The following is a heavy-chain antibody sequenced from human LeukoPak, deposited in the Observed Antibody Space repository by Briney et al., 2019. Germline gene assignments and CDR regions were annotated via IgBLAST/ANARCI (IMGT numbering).Heavy chain of an antibody. D-gene: IGHD4-17*01. CDR1: GFTFTTYW. CDR2: IKQDRSEK. Sequence: GGSLRLSCAASGFTFTTYWMSWVRQAPGKRLEWVANIKQDRSEKYYVDSVKGRLTISRDNAKNSLYLQMNSLRAEDAAVYYCAREARGDDDFDLWGRGTLVTAAS. V-gene: IGHV3-7*05. CDR3: AREARGDDDFDL. J-gene: IGHJ2*01.